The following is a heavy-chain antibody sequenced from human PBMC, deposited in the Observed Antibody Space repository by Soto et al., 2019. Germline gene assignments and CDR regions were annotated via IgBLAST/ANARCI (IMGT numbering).Heavy chain of an antibody. CDR3: ARGPGQNRRITIFGVVIAENAFDI. CDR2: IYYSGST. V-gene: IGHV4-59*01. D-gene: IGHD3-3*01. J-gene: IGHJ3*02. CDR1: GGSISSYY. Sequence: SETLSLTCTVSGGSISSYYWSWIRQPPGKGLEWIGYIYYSGSTNYNPSLKSRVTISVDTSKNQFSLKLSSVTAADTAVYYCARGPGQNRRITIFGVVIAENAFDIWGQGTMVTVSS.